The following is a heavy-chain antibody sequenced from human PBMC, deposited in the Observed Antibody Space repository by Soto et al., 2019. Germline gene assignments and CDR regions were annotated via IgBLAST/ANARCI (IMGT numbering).Heavy chain of an antibody. CDR3: ARLPLRYFDWLLYYYGMDV. CDR2: IYPGDSDT. J-gene: IGHJ6*02. D-gene: IGHD3-9*01. Sequence: GESLKISCKGSGYSFTSYWIGWVRQMPGKGLVWMGIIYPGDSDTRYSPSFQGQVTISADKSISTAYLQWSSLKASDTAMYYCARLPLRYFDWLLYYYGMDVWGQGTTVTVSS. V-gene: IGHV5-51*01. CDR1: GYSFTSYW.